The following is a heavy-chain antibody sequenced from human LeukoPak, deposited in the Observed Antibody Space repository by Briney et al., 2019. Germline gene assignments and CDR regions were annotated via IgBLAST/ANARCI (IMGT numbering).Heavy chain of an antibody. CDR3: AKEGGTGTRFDY. CDR2: ISGSGTGT. D-gene: IGHD1-7*01. J-gene: IGHJ4*02. V-gene: IGHV3-23*01. CDR1: GFTFSSSA. Sequence: GGSLRLXCAASGFTFSSSAMSWVRQAPGKGLYWVSAISGSGTGTYYADSVKGRFTISRDNSKNTLYLQMNSLRAEDTAVYYCAKEGGTGTRFDYWGQGTLVTVSS.